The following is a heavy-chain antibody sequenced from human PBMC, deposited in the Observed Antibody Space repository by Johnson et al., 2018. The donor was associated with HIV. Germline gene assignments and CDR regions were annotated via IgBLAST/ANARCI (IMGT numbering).Heavy chain of an antibody. Sequence: VQLVESGGGVVQPGGSLRLSCAASGFTFSSYAMHWVRQAPGKGLEWVSLISWDGGSTYYADSVKGRFTISRDNSKNSLYLQMNSLRTEDTALYYCATVALEWELLSGDAFDIWGQGTMVTVTS. CDR2: ISWDGGST. CDR3: ATVALEWELLSGDAFDI. V-gene: IGHV3-43*01. D-gene: IGHD1-26*01. J-gene: IGHJ3*02. CDR1: GFTFSSYA.